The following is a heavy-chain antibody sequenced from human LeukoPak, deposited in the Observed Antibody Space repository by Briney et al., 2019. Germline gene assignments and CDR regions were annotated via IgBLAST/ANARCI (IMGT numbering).Heavy chain of an antibody. V-gene: IGHV4-59*01. CDR3: ARVSRNFVTGTTYFDY. J-gene: IGHJ4*02. CDR2: IYYSGTT. D-gene: IGHD1-7*01. Sequence: SETLSLTCTVSGDSINSYYCSWIRQPPGKGLEWIGYIYYSGTTNYNPSLKSRVTISVDTSKNQFSLKLSSVTAADTAVYYCARVSRNFVTGTTYFDYWGQGTLVTVSS. CDR1: GDSINSYY.